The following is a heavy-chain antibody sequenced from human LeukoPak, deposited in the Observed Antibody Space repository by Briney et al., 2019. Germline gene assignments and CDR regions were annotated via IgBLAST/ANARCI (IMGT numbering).Heavy chain of an antibody. CDR2: ISAYNGNT. CDR3: ARVCWWGSSTSCYGFDY. D-gene: IGHD2-2*01. J-gene: IGHJ4*02. Sequence: ASVKVSCKASGYTSTSYGISWVRQAPGQGLEWMGWISAYNGNTNYAQKLQGRVTMTTDTSTSTAYMELRSLRSDDTAVYYCARVCWWGSSTSCYGFDYWGQGTLVTVSS. V-gene: IGHV1-18*01. CDR1: GYTSTSYG.